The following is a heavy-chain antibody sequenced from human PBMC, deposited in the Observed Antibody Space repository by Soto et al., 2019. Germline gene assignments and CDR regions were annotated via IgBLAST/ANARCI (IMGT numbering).Heavy chain of an antibody. CDR1: GYTFISND. D-gene: IGHD1-26*01. CDR2: MNPNSGNT. CDR3: ATYSGSYYVCVY. V-gene: IGHV1-8*01. Sequence: QVQLVQSGAEVRKPGASVKVSCKASGYTFISNDINWVRQATGQGLECMGWMNPNSGNTGYAQKLQGRVILTRNTSISKAYMWLSGLRSEDTAVYYCATYSGSYYVCVYWGQGTLVTVSS. J-gene: IGHJ4*02.